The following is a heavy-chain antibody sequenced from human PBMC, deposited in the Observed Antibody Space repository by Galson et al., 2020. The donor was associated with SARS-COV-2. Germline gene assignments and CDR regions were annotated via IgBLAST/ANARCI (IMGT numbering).Heavy chain of an antibody. Sequence: GGSLRLSCSASGFIYSDYAMHWVRKAPGKGLEYVPAISSNGETSFYADSVNGRFTMSRDNSKNMFYLQMTALRLEDTAFYFCLSYSSTRQNHWGQGTLVTVSS. CDR1: GFIYSDYA. J-gene: IGHJ5*02. V-gene: IGHV3-64D*06. D-gene: IGHD2-2*01. CDR3: LSYSSTRQNH. CDR2: ISSNGETS.